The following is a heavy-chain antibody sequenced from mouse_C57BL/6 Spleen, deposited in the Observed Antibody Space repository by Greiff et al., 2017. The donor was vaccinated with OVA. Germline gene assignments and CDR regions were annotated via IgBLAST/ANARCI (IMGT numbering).Heavy chain of an antibody. J-gene: IGHJ4*01. CDR3: ARRWDGSYAMDY. CDR1: GFTFSDYY. V-gene: IGHV5-12*01. D-gene: IGHD2-3*01. CDR2: ISNGGGST. Sequence: EVHLVESGGGLVQPGGSLKLSCAASGFTFSDYYMYWVRQTPEKRLEWVAYISNGGGSTYYPDTVKGRFTISRDNAKNTLYLQMSRLKSEDTAMYYCARRWDGSYAMDYWGQGTSVTVSS.